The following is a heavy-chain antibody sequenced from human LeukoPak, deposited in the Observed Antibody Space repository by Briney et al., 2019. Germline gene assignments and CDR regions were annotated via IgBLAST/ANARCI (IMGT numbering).Heavy chain of an antibody. CDR2: ISGTGDTI. CDR1: GFTFTNHW. Sequence: GGSLRLSCVTSGFTFTNHWMSWVRQAPGKGLEWVSYISGTGDTIYYADSVKGRFTVSRDNAKNSLYLQMNSLRAEDTAVYYCAINGFSSGWYEPYYFDNWGQGTLVTVSS. D-gene: IGHD6-19*01. J-gene: IGHJ4*02. V-gene: IGHV3-48*04. CDR3: AINGFSSGWYEPYYFDN.